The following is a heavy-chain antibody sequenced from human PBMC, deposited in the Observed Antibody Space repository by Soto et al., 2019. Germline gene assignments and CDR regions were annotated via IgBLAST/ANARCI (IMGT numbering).Heavy chain of an antibody. CDR2: ISSSSSYI. V-gene: IGHV3-21*01. J-gene: IGHJ3*02. CDR3: ARDKSISYAFDI. Sequence: GGSLRLSCAASGFTFSSYSMNWVRQAPGKGLEWVSSISSSSSYIYYADSVKGRFTISRDNAKNSLYLQMNSLRAEDTAAYYCARDKSISYAFDIWGQGTMVTVSS. CDR1: GFTFSSYS.